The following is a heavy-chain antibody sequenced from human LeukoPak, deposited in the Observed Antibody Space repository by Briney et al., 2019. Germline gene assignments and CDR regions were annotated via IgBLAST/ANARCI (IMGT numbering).Heavy chain of an antibody. D-gene: IGHD5-18*01. J-gene: IGHJ6*02. CDR2: IYYSGST. V-gene: IGHV4-59*01. CDR3: ARSEGRYSYAGHYYYGMDV. Sequence: KPSETLSLTCTVSGGSISSYYWSWIRQPPGKGLEWIGYIYYSGSTNYNPSLKSRVTISVDTSKNQLSLKLSSVTAADTAVYYCARSEGRYSYAGHYYYGMDVWGQGTTVTVSS. CDR1: GGSISSYY.